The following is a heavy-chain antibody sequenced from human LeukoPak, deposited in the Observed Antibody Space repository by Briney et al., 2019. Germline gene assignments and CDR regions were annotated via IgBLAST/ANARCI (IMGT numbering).Heavy chain of an antibody. D-gene: IGHD2/OR15-2a*01. Sequence: GGSLRLSCAASGFTFDDYAMHWVRQAPGKGLEWVSLISWDGGSTYYADSVKGRFTISRDNSKNSLYLQMNSLRAEDTALYYCAKDITEYFYYFDYWGQGTLVTVSS. V-gene: IGHV3-43D*03. J-gene: IGHJ4*02. CDR2: ISWDGGST. CDR1: GFTFDDYA. CDR3: AKDITEYFYYFDY.